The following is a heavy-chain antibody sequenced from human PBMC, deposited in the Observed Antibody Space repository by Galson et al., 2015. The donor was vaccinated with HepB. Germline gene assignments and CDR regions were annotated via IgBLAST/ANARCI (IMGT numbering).Heavy chain of an antibody. CDR2: IRGSGDST. D-gene: IGHD3-10*01. CDR1: GFTFSSYA. CDR3: ARKYYYGSGYGMDV. Sequence: SLRLSCAVSGFTFSSYAMTWVRQPPGKGLEWVSAIRGSGDSTFYADSVKGRFTISRDNSKNTLYLQMNSLRAEDTAVYYCARKYYYGSGYGMDVWGQGTTVTVSS. V-gene: IGHV3-23*01. J-gene: IGHJ6*02.